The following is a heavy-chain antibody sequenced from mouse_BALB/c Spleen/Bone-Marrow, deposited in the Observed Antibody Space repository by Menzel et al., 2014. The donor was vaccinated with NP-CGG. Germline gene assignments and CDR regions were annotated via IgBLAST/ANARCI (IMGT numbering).Heavy chain of an antibody. CDR2: INPSNGRT. J-gene: IGHJ1*01. CDR3: ARYLHYYGSSYGYFDV. CDR1: GYTFTSYW. V-gene: IGHV1S81*02. D-gene: IGHD1-1*01. Sequence: QVQLQQPGAELVKPGASVKLSCKASGYTFTSYWMHWVKQRPGQGLEWIGEINPSNGRTNYNEKFKSKATLTVDKSSSTAYMQLSSLTSEDSAVYYCARYLHYYGSSYGYFDVWGAGTTVPVSS.